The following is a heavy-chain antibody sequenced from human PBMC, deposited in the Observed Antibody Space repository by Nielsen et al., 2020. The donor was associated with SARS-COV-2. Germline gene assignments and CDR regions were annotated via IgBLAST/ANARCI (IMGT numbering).Heavy chain of an antibody. J-gene: IGHJ4*02. D-gene: IGHD3-9*01. Sequence: ASVKVSCKVSGYTLTELSMHWVRQAPGKGLEWMGGFDPEDGETIYAQKFQGRVTVTEDTSTDTAYMELSSLRSEDTAVYYCATVWDILTGYPTYYFDYWGQGTLVTVSS. CDR3: ATVWDILTGYPTYYFDY. CDR1: GYTLTELS. CDR2: FDPEDGET. V-gene: IGHV1-24*01.